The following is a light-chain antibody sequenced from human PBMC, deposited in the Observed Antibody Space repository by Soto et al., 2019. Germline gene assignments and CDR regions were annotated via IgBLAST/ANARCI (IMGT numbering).Light chain of an antibody. J-gene: IGKJ2*01. CDR2: KVS. V-gene: IGKV2-30*01. CDR1: QSLVSSDGLTY. CDR3: MQGSHWAT. Sequence: VVMTQSPLSLAVTLGQTASISCRSSQSLVSSDGLTYFNWFHQRPGQSPRRLIYKVSNRDSGVPDRFTGSVSGTDFTLTISRVEAEDVGIYYCMQGSHWATFGQGTKLEIK.